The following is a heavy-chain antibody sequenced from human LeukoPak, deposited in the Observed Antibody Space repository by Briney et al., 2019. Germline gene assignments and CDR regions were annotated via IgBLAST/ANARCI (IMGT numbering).Heavy chain of an antibody. CDR2: ISSSSSTI. D-gene: IGHD2-21*01. Sequence: GGSLRLSCAASGFTFSSYEMNWVRQAPGKGLEWVSYISSSSSTIYYADSVKGRFTISRDNAKNSLYLQMNSLRAEDTAVYYCARDCGGQAAFEDWYFDLWGRGTLVTVSS. CDR1: GFTFSSYE. V-gene: IGHV3-48*03. CDR3: ARDCGGQAAFEDWYFDL. J-gene: IGHJ2*01.